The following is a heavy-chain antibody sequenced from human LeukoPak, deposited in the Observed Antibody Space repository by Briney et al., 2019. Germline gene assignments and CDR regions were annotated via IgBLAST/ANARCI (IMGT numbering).Heavy chain of an antibody. CDR1: GGSISSYY. Sequence: SETLSLTCTISGGSISSYYWSWTRQPPGKGLEWIGYIYYSGSTSYNPSLKSRVTILVDTSKNQFPLKLRSVTAADTAVYYCARHERDVSLDHAFDIWGQGTMVTDSS. D-gene: IGHD5-24*01. J-gene: IGHJ3*02. V-gene: IGHV4-59*08. CDR3: ARHERDVSLDHAFDI. CDR2: IYYSGST.